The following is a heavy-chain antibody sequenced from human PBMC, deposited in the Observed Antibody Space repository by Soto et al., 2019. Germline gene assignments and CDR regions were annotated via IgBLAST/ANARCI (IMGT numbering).Heavy chain of an antibody. CDR2: INPTGGST. CDR3: ARAFDSSSWYWWGY. Sequence: QVQLVQSGAEVKKPGASVKVSCKASGYTFSNYYMHWVRQAPGQGLEWMGMINPTGGSTRYAQKFQGRVTMPRDTSTSTVYMELSSLRSDDTAVYYCARAFDSSSWYWWGYWGQGTLVTVSS. CDR1: GYTFSNYY. V-gene: IGHV1-46*01. D-gene: IGHD6-13*01. J-gene: IGHJ4*02.